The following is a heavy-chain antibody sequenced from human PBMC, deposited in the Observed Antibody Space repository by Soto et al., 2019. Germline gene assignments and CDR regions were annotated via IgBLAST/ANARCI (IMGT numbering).Heavy chain of an antibody. V-gene: IGHV3-23*01. Sequence: GGSLRLSCAASGFTFSSYAMTWVRQAPGKGLEWVSVISGSGGSTYFADSVKGRFTISRDNSKNTLYLQINSLRPDDTAVYYCARGGIPASGTVWNWFVLWGQGTLVTVSS. CDR2: ISGSGGST. D-gene: IGHD6-13*01. CDR3: ARGGIPASGTVWNWFVL. CDR1: GFTFSSYA. J-gene: IGHJ5*01.